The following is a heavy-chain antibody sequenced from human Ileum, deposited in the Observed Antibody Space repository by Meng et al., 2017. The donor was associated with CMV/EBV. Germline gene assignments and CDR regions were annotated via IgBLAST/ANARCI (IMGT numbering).Heavy chain of an antibody. CDR1: DSVSISTES. CDR3: ATDWDLNY. D-gene: IGHD3-9*01. Sequence: QVQLHQSGPGLVKPSQTLSLTCDGDSVSISTESWNWIGQSPSRGLEWLGRTFYKSTYYNDYAVSVKSRIIINADTSNNQLSLQLNSVTPDDTAVYYCATDWDLNYWGQGILVTVSS. J-gene: IGHJ4*02. CDR2: TFYKSTYYN. V-gene: IGHV6-1*01.